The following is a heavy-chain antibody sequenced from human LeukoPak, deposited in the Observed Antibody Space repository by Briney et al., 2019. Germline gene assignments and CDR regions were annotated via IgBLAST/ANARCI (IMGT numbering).Heavy chain of an antibody. CDR2: INPNSGGI. Sequence: GASVKVSCKASGYTFTGYYMHWVRQAPGQGLEWMGWINPNSGGINYAQKFQGRVTMTRDTSISTAYMELSRLRSDDTAVYYCARSVSGLDYYYYYMDVWGKGTTVTISS. CDR3: ARSVSGLDYYYYYMDV. V-gene: IGHV1-2*02. CDR1: GYTFTGYY. D-gene: IGHD6-25*01. J-gene: IGHJ6*03.